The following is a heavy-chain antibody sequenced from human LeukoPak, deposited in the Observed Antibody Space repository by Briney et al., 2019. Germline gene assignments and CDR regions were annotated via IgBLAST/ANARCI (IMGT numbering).Heavy chain of an antibody. CDR3: ARDRLNTAMVDY. J-gene: IGHJ4*02. V-gene: IGHV3-53*01. CDR2: IYSGGST. CDR1: GFTVSSNY. D-gene: IGHD5-18*01. Sequence: GGSLRLSCAASGFTVSSNYMSWVRQAPGKGLEWVSVIYSGGSTYYADSVKGRFTISRDNSKNTLYLQMNSLRAEDTAVYYCARDRLNTAMVDYWGQGTLVTVSS.